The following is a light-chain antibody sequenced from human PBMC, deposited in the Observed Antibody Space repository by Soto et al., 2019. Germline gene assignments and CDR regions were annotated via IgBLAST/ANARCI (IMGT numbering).Light chain of an antibody. V-gene: IGKV1-39*01. CDR1: QSVNTY. J-gene: IGKJ5*01. CDR2: AAS. CDR3: QQSYSTPSIT. Sequence: DIQMTQSPSSLSAPVGDRVTITCRASQSVNTYLHWYQQKPGKAPKLLIFAASNLQSGVPSRFSGSGSGTNFTLTISSLQPEDFATYYCQQSYSTPSITCGQGTRLE.